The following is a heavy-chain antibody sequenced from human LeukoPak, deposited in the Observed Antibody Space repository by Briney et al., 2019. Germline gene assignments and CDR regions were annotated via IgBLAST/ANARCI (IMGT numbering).Heavy chain of an antibody. CDR2: INHNGNVN. Sequence: GGSLRLSCATSGFTFSSYWMSWVRQAPGKGLEWVASINHNGNVNYYVDSVKGRFTISRDNAKNSLYLQMSNLRAEDTAVYFCARGGGLDVWGQGATVTVSS. CDR1: GFTFSSYW. J-gene: IGHJ6*02. D-gene: IGHD3-16*01. CDR3: ARGGGLDV. V-gene: IGHV3-7*03.